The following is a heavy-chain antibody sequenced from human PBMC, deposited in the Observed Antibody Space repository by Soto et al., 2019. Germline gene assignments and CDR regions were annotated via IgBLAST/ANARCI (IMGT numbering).Heavy chain of an antibody. Sequence: SQTLSLTGAISGDSVSSNSATWNWIRQSPSRGLQWLGRTYYRSKWFHDYAVSVESRITINPDTSKNQFSLQLISVTPEDTAVYYCARSITGSAYFDYWGQGTLVTVSS. J-gene: IGHJ4*02. CDR2: TYYRSKWFH. V-gene: IGHV6-1*01. CDR3: ARSITGSAYFDY. CDR1: GDSVSSNSAT. D-gene: IGHD3-10*01.